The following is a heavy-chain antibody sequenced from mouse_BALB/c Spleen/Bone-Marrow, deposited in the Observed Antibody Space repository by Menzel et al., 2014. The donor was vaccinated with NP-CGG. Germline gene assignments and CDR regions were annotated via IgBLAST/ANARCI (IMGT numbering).Heavy chain of an antibody. CDR3: ARGGYYDY. CDR2: IDPANGNT. Sequence: VQLQHPGAELVKPGASVKLSCTASGFNIKDTYMHWVKQRPEQGLEWIGRIDPANGNTKYDPKFQGKATITADTSSNTAYLQLSSLTSEDTAVYYCARGGYYDYWGQGTTLTVSS. CDR1: GFNIKDTY. J-gene: IGHJ2*01. D-gene: IGHD2-3*01. V-gene: IGHV14-3*02.